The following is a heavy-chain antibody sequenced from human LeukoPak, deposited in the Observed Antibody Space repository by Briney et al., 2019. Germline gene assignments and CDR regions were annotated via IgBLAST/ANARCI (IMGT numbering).Heavy chain of an antibody. CDR3: AMRPMITFGGVIGPFDY. J-gene: IGHJ4*02. CDR1: GYTFTSYG. D-gene: IGHD3-16*02. Sequence: ASVKVSCKASGYTFTSYGISWVRQAPGQGLEWMGWISAYNGNTNYAQKLQGRVTMTTDTSTSKAYMELRSLRSDDTAVYYCAMRPMITFGGVIGPFDYWGQGTLVTVSS. CDR2: ISAYNGNT. V-gene: IGHV1-18*01.